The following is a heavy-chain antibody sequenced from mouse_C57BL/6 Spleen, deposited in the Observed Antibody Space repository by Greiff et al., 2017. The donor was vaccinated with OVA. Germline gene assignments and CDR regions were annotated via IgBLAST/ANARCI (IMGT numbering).Heavy chain of an antibody. CDR3: ARHEDDYDEGYYFDY. CDR2: FYPGSGSI. Sequence: QVQLKQSGAELVKPGASVKLSCKASGYTFTEYTIHWVKQRSGQGLEWIGWFYPGSGSIKYNEKFKDKATLSADKSSSTVYMELSRLTSEDSAVYFCARHEDDYDEGYYFDYWGQGTTLTVSS. CDR1: GYTFTEYT. V-gene: IGHV1-62-2*01. D-gene: IGHD2-4*01. J-gene: IGHJ2*01.